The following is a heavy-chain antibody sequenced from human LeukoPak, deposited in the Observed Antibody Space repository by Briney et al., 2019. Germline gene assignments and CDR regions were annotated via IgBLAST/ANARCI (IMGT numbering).Heavy chain of an antibody. Sequence: SETLSLTCTVSGGSISTYDWSWIRQPAGKGLEWVGRWRPSGNNKYNPSLNSRATMSVDTSKNQLSLKLTSVTAADAAVYYCVREIYDASAYLYFDYWGQGSLVTVSS. V-gene: IGHV4-4*07. CDR1: GGSISTYD. D-gene: IGHD3-22*01. J-gene: IGHJ4*02. CDR2: WRPSGNN. CDR3: VREIYDASAYLYFDY.